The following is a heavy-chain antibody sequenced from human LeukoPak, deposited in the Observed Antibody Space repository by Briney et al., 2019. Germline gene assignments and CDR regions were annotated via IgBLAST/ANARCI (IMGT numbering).Heavy chain of an antibody. CDR2: IYPGDSDT. Sequence: GESLKISCKGSGYSFTSYWIGWVRQMPGKGLEWMGIIYPGDSDTRYSASFQGQVTISADKSISTAYLQWSSLKASDTAMYYCARHGAAGPFYYYYYMDVWGKGTTVTVSS. D-gene: IGHD6-13*01. J-gene: IGHJ6*03. CDR1: GYSFTSYW. V-gene: IGHV5-51*01. CDR3: ARHGAAGPFYYYYYMDV.